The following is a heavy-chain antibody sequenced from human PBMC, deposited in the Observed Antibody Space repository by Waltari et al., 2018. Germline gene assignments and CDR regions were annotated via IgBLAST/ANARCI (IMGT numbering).Heavy chain of an antibody. CDR1: GGSISSYY. J-gene: IGHJ6*03. Sequence: QVQLQESGPGLVKPSETLSLTCTVSGGSISSYYWSWIRQPPGKGLEWIGYIHYSGSTNYNPSLKSRVTRSVDTSKNQFSLKLSSVTAADTAVYYCARVAAGTYYYYYMDVWGKGTTVTISS. CDR2: IHYSGST. V-gene: IGHV4-59*01. CDR3: ARVAAGTYYYYYMDV. D-gene: IGHD6-13*01.